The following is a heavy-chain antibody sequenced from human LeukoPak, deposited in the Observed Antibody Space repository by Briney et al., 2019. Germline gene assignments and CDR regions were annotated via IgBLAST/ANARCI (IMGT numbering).Heavy chain of an antibody. CDR3: AKDSYSKGDY. V-gene: IGHV3-7*01. J-gene: IGHJ4*02. CDR2: INHDGSVK. Sequence: GGSLRLSCAASGFTVSSNYMSWVRPAPGEGLQWVANINHDGSVKNYVGSVKGRFAISRDNAQNSFYLQMNSLETDDTAVYYCAKDSYSKGDYWGQGTLVTVSS. CDR1: GFTVSSNY. D-gene: IGHD4-11*01.